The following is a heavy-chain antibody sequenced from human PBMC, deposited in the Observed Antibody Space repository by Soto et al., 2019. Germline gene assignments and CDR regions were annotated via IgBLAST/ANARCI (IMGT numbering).Heavy chain of an antibody. V-gene: IGHV6-1*01. J-gene: IGHJ6*02. Sequence: SQTLSLTCAISGDSVSSNSAAWNWIRQSPSRGLEWLGRTYYRSKWYNDYAVSVKSRITINPDTSKNQFSLQLNSVTPEDTAVYYCERGEGYSSGWYDYYYGMDVWGQGTTVTVSS. CDR3: ERGEGYSSGWYDYYYGMDV. D-gene: IGHD6-19*01. CDR2: TYYRSKWYN. CDR1: GDSVSSNSAA.